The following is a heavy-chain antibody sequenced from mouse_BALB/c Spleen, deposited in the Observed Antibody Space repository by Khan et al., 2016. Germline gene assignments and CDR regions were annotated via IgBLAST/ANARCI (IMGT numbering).Heavy chain of an antibody. CDR1: GYSITSGYY. Sequence: VQLKESGPGLVKPSQSLSLTCSVTGYSITSGYYWNWIRQFPGNKLEWMGYISYDGSNNYNPSLKNRISITRDTSKNQFFLKLNSVTTEDTATYYSASNWKGWYFDVWGAGTTVTVSS. CDR3: ASNWKGWYFDV. V-gene: IGHV3-6*01. J-gene: IGHJ1*01. CDR2: ISYDGSN. D-gene: IGHD4-1*01.